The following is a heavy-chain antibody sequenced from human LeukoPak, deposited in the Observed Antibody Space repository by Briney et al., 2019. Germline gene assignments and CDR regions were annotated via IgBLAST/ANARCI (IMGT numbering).Heavy chain of an antibody. J-gene: IGHJ5*02. CDR3: AREVIAAAGTCWFDP. CDR1: GFTFSDYY. D-gene: IGHD6-13*01. V-gene: IGHV3-11*05. CDR2: ISSSSSYT. Sequence: GGSLRLSCAASGFTFSDYYMSWIRQAPGKGLEWVSYISSSSSYTNYADSVKGRFTISRDNAKNSLYLQMNSLRAEDAAVYYCAREVIAAAGTCWFDPWGQGTLVTVSS.